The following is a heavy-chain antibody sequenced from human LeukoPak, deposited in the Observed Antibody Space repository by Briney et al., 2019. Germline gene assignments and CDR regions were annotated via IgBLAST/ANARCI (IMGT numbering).Heavy chain of an antibody. Sequence: QPGGSRRLSCAASGFTFSTFGMHWVRQAPGKGLEWLAFIGNDGSNKYYVDSVKGRFTISRDNSKNTLYLQMNTLRAEDTAVYHCAAHQGYCSGGGCGPYWGQGTQVTVSS. D-gene: IGHD2-15*01. V-gene: IGHV3-30*02. CDR3: AAHQGYCSGGGCGPY. CDR1: GFTFSTFG. CDR2: IGNDGSNK. J-gene: IGHJ4*02.